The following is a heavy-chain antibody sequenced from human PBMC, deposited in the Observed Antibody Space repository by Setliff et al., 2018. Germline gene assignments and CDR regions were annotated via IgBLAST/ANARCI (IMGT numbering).Heavy chain of an antibody. CDR2: INHSGSS. V-gene: IGHV4-34*01. J-gene: IGHJ4*02. CDR1: GGTFSDYY. D-gene: IGHD6-6*01. CDR3: ARGRNVAARLLDS. Sequence: LSLTCAAYGGTFSDYYWTWIRQPPGKGLEWIGEINHSGSSNYNPSLKSRVTISVDTSKNQFSLKVTSVTAADTALYYCARGRNVAARLLDSWGQGTQVTVSS.